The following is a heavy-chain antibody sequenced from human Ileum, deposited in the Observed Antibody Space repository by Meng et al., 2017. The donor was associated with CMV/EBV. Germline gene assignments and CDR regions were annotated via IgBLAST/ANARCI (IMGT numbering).Heavy chain of an antibody. V-gene: IGHV3-30-3*01. Sequence: GESLKISCAASRFTFSSYAMHWVRQAPGKGLEWVAVISYDGSNKYYADSVRGRFTISRDNSKNTVDLQMNGLRGDDTAVYYCAKGRSGPGPHDRPLEHWGQGALVTVSS. D-gene: IGHD1-14*01. J-gene: IGHJ4*02. CDR2: ISYDGSNK. CDR1: RFTFSSYA. CDR3: AKGRSGPGPHDRPLEH.